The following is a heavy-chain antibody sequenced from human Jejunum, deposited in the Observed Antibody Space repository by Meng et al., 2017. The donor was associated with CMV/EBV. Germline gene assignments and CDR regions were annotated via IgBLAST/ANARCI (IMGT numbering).Heavy chain of an antibody. CDR3: AKDVLRWAFDF. Sequence: LCCAASGFTLSRKAMAWVRQDAGKGLEWVSDIGGTDDKTDYADSVKGRFTISRDSYKNTLYLQMNSLRAEDTAVYFCAKDVLRWAFDFWGQGTLVTVSS. V-gene: IGHV3-23*01. CDR2: IGGTDDKT. J-gene: IGHJ4*02. CDR1: GFTLSRKA. D-gene: IGHD4-23*01.